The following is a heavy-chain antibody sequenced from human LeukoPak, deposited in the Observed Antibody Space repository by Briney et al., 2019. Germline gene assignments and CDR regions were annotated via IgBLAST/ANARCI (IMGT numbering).Heavy chain of an antibody. V-gene: IGHV3-7*03. CDR3: ARGGSRHPSPEDY. J-gene: IGHJ4*02. D-gene: IGHD1-1*01. Sequence: PGGSLRLSCAASGFTFSSFWMSWVRQAPGKGLAWVANIKQDGSEKYFVDSVKGRFTISRDNAKNSLYLQMSSLRAEDTAVYYCARGGSRHPSPEDYWGRGTLATVSS. CDR1: GFTFSSFW. CDR2: IKQDGSEK.